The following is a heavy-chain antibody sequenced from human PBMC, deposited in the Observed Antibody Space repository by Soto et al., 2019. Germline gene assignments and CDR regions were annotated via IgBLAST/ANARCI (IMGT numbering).Heavy chain of an antibody. Sequence: QVQLQQWGAGLLKSSETLSLTCAVYGGSFSGYYWSWIRQPPGKGLEWIGEINHSGSTNYNPSLKSRVTISVDTSKNQFSLKLSSVTAADTAVYYCARVRGYCSSTSCYGRAFDIWGQGTMVTVSS. J-gene: IGHJ3*02. CDR1: GGSFSGYY. CDR3: ARVRGYCSSTSCYGRAFDI. CDR2: INHSGST. D-gene: IGHD2-2*01. V-gene: IGHV4-34*01.